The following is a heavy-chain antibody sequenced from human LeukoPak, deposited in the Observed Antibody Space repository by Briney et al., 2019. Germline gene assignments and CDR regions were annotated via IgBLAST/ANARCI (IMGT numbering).Heavy chain of an antibody. CDR1: GGSISSYY. CDR3: ARLGIGVVPSAMLGDYYFDY. D-gene: IGHD2-2*01. J-gene: IGHJ4*02. Sequence: SETLSLTCTVSGGSISSYYWSWIRQPPGKGLEWIGYIYYSGSTKYNPSLKSRVTISVDTSKNQFSLKLTSVPAADTAVYYFARLGIGVVPSAMLGDYYFDYWGQGTLVTVSS. CDR2: IYYSGST. V-gene: IGHV4-59*08.